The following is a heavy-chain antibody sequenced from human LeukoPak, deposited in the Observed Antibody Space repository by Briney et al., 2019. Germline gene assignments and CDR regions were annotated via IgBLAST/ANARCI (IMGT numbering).Heavy chain of an antibody. Sequence: SETLSLTCTVSGGSISSYYWSWIRQPPGKGLEWIGSIFHSGSTYYNPSLKSRVTISLDTSKNQFSLKLSSVTAADTAVYYCARANYYDSSGYSRGAFDIWGQATMVTVSS. CDR2: IFHSGST. D-gene: IGHD3-22*01. CDR3: ARANYYDSSGYSRGAFDI. CDR1: GGSISSYY. J-gene: IGHJ3*02. V-gene: IGHV4-38-2*02.